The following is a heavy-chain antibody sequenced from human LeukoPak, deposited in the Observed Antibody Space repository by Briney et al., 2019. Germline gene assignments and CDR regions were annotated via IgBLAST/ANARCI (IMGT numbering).Heavy chain of an antibody. J-gene: IGHJ4*02. V-gene: IGHV3-23*01. Sequence: PGGSLRLSCAASGFTFSNYAMSWVRQAPGKGLEWVAGISGSGGSTYYADSVKGRFTISRDKFKNTVYLEMNSLRAENTAVYYGSKDYYDSSGYYYTFEYWGQGTLVTVSS. CDR2: ISGSGGST. D-gene: IGHD3-22*01. CDR3: SKDYYDSSGYYYTFEY. CDR1: GFTFSNYA.